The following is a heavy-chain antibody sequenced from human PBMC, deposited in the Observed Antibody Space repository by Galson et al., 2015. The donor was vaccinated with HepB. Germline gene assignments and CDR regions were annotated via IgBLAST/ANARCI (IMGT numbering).Heavy chain of an antibody. J-gene: IGHJ4*02. V-gene: IGHV1-18*04. Sequence: SVKVSCKASGYTFTSYGISWVRQAPGQGLEWMGWISAYNGNTSHAQKFQGRVTMTRDTSTTTAYMELRSLRSDDTAVYYCARVFYDSSPRSDYWGQGTLVTVSS. D-gene: IGHD3-22*01. CDR1: GYTFTSYG. CDR2: ISAYNGNT. CDR3: ARVFYDSSPRSDY.